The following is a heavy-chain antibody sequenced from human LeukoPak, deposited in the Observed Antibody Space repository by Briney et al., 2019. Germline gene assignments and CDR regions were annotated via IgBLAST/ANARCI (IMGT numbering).Heavy chain of an antibody. J-gene: IGHJ5*02. CDR3: ARVLHKRNYDSSDYYGS. CDR2: ISSSSSYI. D-gene: IGHD3-22*01. Sequence: GGSLRLSCAASGFTFSNYAMNWVRQAPGKGLEWVSSISSSSSYIYYADSVKGRFTISRDNAKNSLYLQLNSLRAEDTAVYYCARVLHKRNYDSSDYYGSWGQGTLVTVSS. CDR1: GFTFSNYA. V-gene: IGHV3-21*01.